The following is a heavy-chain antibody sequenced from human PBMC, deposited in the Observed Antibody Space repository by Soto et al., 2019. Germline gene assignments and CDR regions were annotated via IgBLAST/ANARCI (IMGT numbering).Heavy chain of an antibody. J-gene: IGHJ4*02. CDR1: GGTFSSYA. V-gene: IGHV1-69*01. CDR2: IIPIFGTA. Sequence: QVQLVQSGAEVKKPGSSVKVSCKASGGTFSSYAISWVRQAPGQGLEWMGGIIPIFGTANYAQKFQGRVTITADESTSTAYMELSSLRSEDTAVYYCARDDRPYYYDSSGYYRPKGDYWGQGTLVTVSS. CDR3: ARDDRPYYYDSSGYYRPKGDY. D-gene: IGHD3-22*01.